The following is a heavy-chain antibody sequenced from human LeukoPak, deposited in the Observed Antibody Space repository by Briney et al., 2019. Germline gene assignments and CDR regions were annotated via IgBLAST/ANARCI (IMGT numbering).Heavy chain of an antibody. J-gene: IGHJ4*02. D-gene: IGHD6-19*01. CDR1: GYTFTSYY. CDR2: IIPIFGTA. Sequence: ASVKVSCKASGYTFTSYYMHWVRQAPGQGLEWMGGIIPIFGTANYAQKFQGRVTITADESTSTAYMELSSLRSEDTAVYYCARTASGYSSGWYWYFDYWGQGTLVTVSS. V-gene: IGHV1-69*13. CDR3: ARTASGYSSGWYWYFDY.